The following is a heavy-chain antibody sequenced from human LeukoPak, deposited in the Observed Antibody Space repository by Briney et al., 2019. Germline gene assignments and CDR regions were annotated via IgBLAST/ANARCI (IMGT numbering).Heavy chain of an antibody. J-gene: IGHJ4*02. CDR2: IYHSGST. CDR1: GGSISSSNW. V-gene: IGHV4-4*02. CDR3: ASSSGLPYYFDY. Sequence: SETLSLTCAVSGGSISSSNWWSWVRQPPGKGLEWIGEIYHSGSTNYNPSLKNRVTISVDKSKNQFSLKLSSVTAADTAVYYCASSSGLPYYFDYWGQGTLVTVSS. D-gene: IGHD3-22*01.